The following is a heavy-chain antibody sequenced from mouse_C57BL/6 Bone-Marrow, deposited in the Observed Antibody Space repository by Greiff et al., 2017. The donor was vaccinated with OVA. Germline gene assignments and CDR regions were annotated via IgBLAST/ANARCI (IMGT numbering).Heavy chain of an antibody. Sequence: VQLQQPGAELVMPGASVKLSCKASGYTFTSYWMHWVKQRPGQGLEWIGEIDPSDSYTNYNQKFKGKSTLTVDKSSSTAYMQLSSLTSEYSAVYYCAILRPYYFGYWGQGTTLTVSS. V-gene: IGHV1-69*01. CDR1: GYTFTSYW. CDR3: AILRPYYFGY. J-gene: IGHJ2*01. D-gene: IGHD1-1*01. CDR2: IDPSDSYT.